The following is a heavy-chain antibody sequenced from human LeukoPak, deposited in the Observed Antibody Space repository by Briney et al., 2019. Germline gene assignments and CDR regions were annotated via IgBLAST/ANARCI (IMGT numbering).Heavy chain of an antibody. Sequence: GGSLRLSCAASGFTFSSYGMRWVRQAPGKGLQWVSAISGSGGTTYYADSVKGRFTISRDNSKKTMYLQMKSLRAEDTAVYHCARDLHHSIVVVTAIERWGQGTLVTVSS. CDR3: ARDLHHSIVVVTAIER. CDR2: ISGSGGTT. V-gene: IGHV3-23*01. J-gene: IGHJ4*02. CDR1: GFTFSSYG. D-gene: IGHD2-21*02.